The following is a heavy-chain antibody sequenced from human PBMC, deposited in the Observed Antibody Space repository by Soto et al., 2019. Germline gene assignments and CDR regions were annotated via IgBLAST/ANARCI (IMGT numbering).Heavy chain of an antibody. D-gene: IGHD3-16*01. Sequence: TLSLTCAGSCGSISRGGYSWSWIRQPPGKGLEWIGYIYHSGSTYYNPPLKSRVTISVDRSKNQFSLKLSSVTAADTAVYYCARVWGGSNGFDPWGQGTLVTVS. CDR3: ARVWGGSNGFDP. J-gene: IGHJ5*02. CDR1: CGSISRGGYS. V-gene: IGHV4-30-2*01. CDR2: IYHSGST.